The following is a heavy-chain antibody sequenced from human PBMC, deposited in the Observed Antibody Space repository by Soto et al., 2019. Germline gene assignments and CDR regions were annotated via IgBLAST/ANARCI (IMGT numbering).Heavy chain of an antibody. D-gene: IGHD6-6*01. Sequence: GGSLRLSCAASGFTFSSYSMNWVRQAPGKGLEWVSSISSSSSYIYYADSVKGRFTISRDNAKNSLYLQMNSLRAEDTAVYYCARCLAARPPRPRPADYWGQGTLVTVSS. J-gene: IGHJ4*02. CDR3: ARCLAARPPRPRPADY. CDR2: ISSSSSYI. CDR1: GFTFSSYS. V-gene: IGHV3-21*01.